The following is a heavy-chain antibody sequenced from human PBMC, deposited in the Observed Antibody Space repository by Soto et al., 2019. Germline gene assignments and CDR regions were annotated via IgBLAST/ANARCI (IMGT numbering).Heavy chain of an antibody. CDR3: AKDFYFVASQTYYYDSSGYYVAY. J-gene: IGHJ4*02. CDR2: ISGSGGSK. Sequence: PGGSLRLSCAASGFTFSSYAMSWVRQAPGKGLEWVSAISGSGGSKYYADSVKGRFTISRDNSKNTLYLQMNSLRAEDTAVYYCAKDFYFVASQTYYYDSSGYYVAYWGQGTLVTVSS. D-gene: IGHD3-22*01. CDR1: GFTFSSYA. V-gene: IGHV3-23*01.